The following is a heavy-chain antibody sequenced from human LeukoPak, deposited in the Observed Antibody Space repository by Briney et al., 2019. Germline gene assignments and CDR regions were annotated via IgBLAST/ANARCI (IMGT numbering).Heavy chain of an antibody. D-gene: IGHD5-24*01. CDR2: IYYSGST. V-gene: IGHV4-59*08. CDR3: ARLGDGDNLRYFDY. CDR1: GDSISGNY. J-gene: IGHJ4*02. Sequence: SETLSLTCTVSGDSISGNYWTWIRQPPGKRLEWMWYIYYSGSTNYNASLKSRVTISVDTSKNQFSLKLSSVTAADTAVYYCARLGDGDNLRYFDYWGQGTLVTVSS.